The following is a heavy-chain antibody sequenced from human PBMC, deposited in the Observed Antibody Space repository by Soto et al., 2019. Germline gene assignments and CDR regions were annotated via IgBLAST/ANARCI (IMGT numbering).Heavy chain of an antibody. CDR2: ISDYNGDT. J-gene: IGHJ4*02. V-gene: IGHV1-18*01. D-gene: IGHD3-22*01. CDR1: SYTFTDYG. Sequence: GASVKVSCKASSYTFTDYGITWARQAPGQGLEWIGWISDYNGDTKYAQKFQGRVTMTTDTSTSTAYMDLKSLRSDDTAVYYCAKNYYYHNPGPPFDYWGQGTLVTVSS. CDR3: AKNYYYHNPGPPFDY.